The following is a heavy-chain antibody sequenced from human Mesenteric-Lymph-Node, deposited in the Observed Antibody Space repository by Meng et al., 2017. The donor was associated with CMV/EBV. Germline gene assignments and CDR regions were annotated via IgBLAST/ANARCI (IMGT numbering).Heavy chain of an antibody. Sequence: GESLKIPCAASGFPFSDYYMSWIRQAPGKGLEWVSYISSSGSTIYYADSVKGRFTISRDNAKNSLYLQMNSLRAEETAVYYCARRYCSGGCCYFDFWGQGTLVTVSS. D-gene: IGHD2-15*01. CDR3: ARRYCSGGCCYFDF. J-gene: IGHJ4*02. CDR1: GFPFSDYY. V-gene: IGHV3-11*04. CDR2: ISSSGSTI.